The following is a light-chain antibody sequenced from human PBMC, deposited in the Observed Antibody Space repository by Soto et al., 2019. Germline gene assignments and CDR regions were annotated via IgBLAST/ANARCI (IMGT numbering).Light chain of an antibody. Sequence: SHVTPSPSFLSASLGDRVTVPXRASQGISGYLAWYQQEPGXAPNXXXHTXSTLQSGVPSRLSGSGSGTEFTLTISSLQPEDFATYYCQQRNRNPITFGQGTKVDIK. CDR3: QQRNRNPIT. CDR2: TXS. J-gene: IGKJ1*01. V-gene: IGKV1-9*01. CDR1: QGISGY.